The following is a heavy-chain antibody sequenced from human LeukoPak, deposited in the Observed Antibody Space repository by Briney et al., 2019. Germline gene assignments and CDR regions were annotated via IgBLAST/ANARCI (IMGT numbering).Heavy chain of an antibody. CDR3: ARQTMIVVVITEGDAFDS. V-gene: IGHV4-38-2*01. J-gene: IGHJ3*02. CDR1: SESITSAYY. D-gene: IGHD3-22*01. CDR2: VYYSGSA. Sequence: SETLSLTCAVSSESITSAYYWGWIRQPPGKGLEWIASVYYSGSAYYNSSLKSRVTISVDTSKNQFSLKLSSVTAADTAVYYCARQTMIVVVITEGDAFDSWGQGTMVTVSS.